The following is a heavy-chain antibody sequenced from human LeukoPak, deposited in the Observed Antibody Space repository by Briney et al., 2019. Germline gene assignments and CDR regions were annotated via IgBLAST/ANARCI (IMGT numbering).Heavy chain of an antibody. D-gene: IGHD5-24*01. CDR2: ISAYNGNT. J-gene: IGHJ5*02. Sequence: ASVKVSCKASGYTFTSYGISWVRQAPGQGLEWMGWISAYNGNTNYAPKLQGRVTMTTDTSTSTAYMELRSLRSDDTAVYYCAAVRWTNWFDPWGQGTLVTVSS. CDR3: AAVRWTNWFDP. V-gene: IGHV1-18*01. CDR1: GYTFTSYG.